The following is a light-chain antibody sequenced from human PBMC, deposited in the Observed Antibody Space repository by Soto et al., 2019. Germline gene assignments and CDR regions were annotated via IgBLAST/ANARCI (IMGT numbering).Light chain of an antibody. CDR2: GTS. CDR3: SSYTTLITVV. Sequence: QSVLTQPPSVSGAPGQRVTIACTGNNSNIGTGFDVHWYRHFPGAAPKLLLSGTSHRPSGVPDRFSGSKSGTSASLAITGLQADDEADYYCSSYTTLITVVFGGGTQLTVL. J-gene: IGLJ2*01. CDR1: NSNIGTGFD. V-gene: IGLV1-40*01.